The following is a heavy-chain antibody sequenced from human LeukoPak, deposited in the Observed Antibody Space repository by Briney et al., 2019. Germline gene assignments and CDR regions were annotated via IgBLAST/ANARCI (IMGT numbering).Heavy chain of an antibody. D-gene: IGHD3-22*01. CDR3: AEDASKGPESSGSVDY. CDR2: IRSSGENE. V-gene: IGHV3-30*02. CDR1: GFTSSSYG. Sequence: GGSLRLSCAASGFTSSSYGIHWVRQAPGKGLEWVTFIRSSGENEYFAESVKGRFTSSRDNSKNTVYLQMSSLRDEDTAVYYCAEDASKGPESSGSVDYWGQGTLVTVSS. J-gene: IGHJ4*02.